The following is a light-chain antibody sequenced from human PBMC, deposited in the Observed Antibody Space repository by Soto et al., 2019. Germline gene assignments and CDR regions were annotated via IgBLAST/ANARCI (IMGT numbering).Light chain of an antibody. Sequence: QSVLTQPPSVSGAPGQRVTISCTGSSSNIGAGYDVHWYQQLPGTAPKLLIYGNSNRPSGVPDRFSGSKSGTSASLAITGLQAEHEADYYCQSYDSSLSGSVFGGGTKLTDL. CDR1: SSNIGAGYD. J-gene: IGLJ2*01. CDR3: QSYDSSLSGSV. CDR2: GNS. V-gene: IGLV1-40*01.